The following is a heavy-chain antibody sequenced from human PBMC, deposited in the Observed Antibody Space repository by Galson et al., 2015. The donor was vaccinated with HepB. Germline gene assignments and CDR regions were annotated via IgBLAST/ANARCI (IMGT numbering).Heavy chain of an antibody. D-gene: IGHD3-10*01. J-gene: IGHJ5*02. CDR2: INAGNGNT. V-gene: IGHV1-3*01. CDR1: GYTFNNYA. Sequence: VKVSCKASGYTFNNYAMHWVRQAPGQRLEWMGWINAGNGNTKYSQKFQGRVTITRDTSANTAYMELSSLRSEDTAVYYCARGPSRGWFDPWGQGTLVTVSS. CDR3: ARGPSRGWFDP.